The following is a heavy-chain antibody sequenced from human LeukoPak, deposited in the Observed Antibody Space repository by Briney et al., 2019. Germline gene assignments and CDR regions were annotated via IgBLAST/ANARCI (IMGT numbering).Heavy chain of an antibody. Sequence: PGGSLRLSCAASGFTFSSYWMHWVRQAPGKGLEWVSAISGSGGSTYYADSVKGRFTISRDNSKNTLYLQMNSLRAEDTAVYYCAKDRELAVADYFDYWGQGTLVTVSS. J-gene: IGHJ4*02. CDR1: GFTFSSYW. D-gene: IGHD6-19*01. CDR3: AKDRELAVADYFDY. V-gene: IGHV3-23*01. CDR2: ISGSGGST.